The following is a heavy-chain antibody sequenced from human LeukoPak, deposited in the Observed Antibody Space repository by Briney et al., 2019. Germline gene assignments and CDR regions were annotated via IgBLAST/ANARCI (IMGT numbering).Heavy chain of an antibody. J-gene: IGHJ4*02. CDR2: IYYSGST. Sequence: SETLSLTCTVSGGSISSSSYYWGWIRQPPGKGLEWIASIYYSGSTYYNPSLKSRVTISVDTSKTQFSLKLSSVTAADTAVYYCARQTGSGLFILPGGQGTLVTVSS. D-gene: IGHD3/OR15-3a*01. V-gene: IGHV4-39*01. CDR1: GGSISSSSYY. CDR3: ARQTGSGLFILP.